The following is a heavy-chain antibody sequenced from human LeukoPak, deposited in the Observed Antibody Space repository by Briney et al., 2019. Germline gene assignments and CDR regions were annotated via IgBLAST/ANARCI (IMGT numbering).Heavy chain of an antibody. CDR2: ISYDGSNK. D-gene: IGHD1-14*01. CDR3: ARDQGTIGWPIDY. Sequence: GGSLRLSCAASGFTFSSYTMIWVRQAPGKGLEWVAVISYDGSNKYYADSVKGRFTISRDNSKNTLYLQMNSLRAEDTAVYYCARDQGTIGWPIDYWGQGILVTVSS. J-gene: IGHJ4*02. CDR1: GFTFSSYT. V-gene: IGHV3-30-3*01.